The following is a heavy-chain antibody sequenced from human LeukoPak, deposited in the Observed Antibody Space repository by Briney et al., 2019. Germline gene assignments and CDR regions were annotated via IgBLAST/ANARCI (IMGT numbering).Heavy chain of an antibody. CDR3: AKGREAYSGSYTPFDS. D-gene: IGHD1-26*01. V-gene: IGHV3-23*01. Sequence: GGSLRLSCAASGFTLSSYAMSWVRQAPGKGLECVSPISGSGSSTYYADSVKGRFTISRDSSKNTLYLQLNSLRAQDTAIYYCAKGREAYSGSYTPFDSWGQGTLITVSS. CDR1: GFTLSSYA. J-gene: IGHJ4*02. CDR2: ISGSGSST.